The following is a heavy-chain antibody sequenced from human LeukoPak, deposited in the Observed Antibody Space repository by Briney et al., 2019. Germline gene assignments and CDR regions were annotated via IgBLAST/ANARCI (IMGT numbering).Heavy chain of an antibody. CDR1: GFTFSSSE. J-gene: IGHJ4*02. D-gene: IGHD6-13*01. Sequence: PGGSLRLSCAASGFTFSSSEMNWVRQAPRRGLEWVSYISNSGSTIFYADSVKGRFTISRDNSKNMLYLQMNSLRAEDTAVYYCAKDRSIAAGGTVSEIDNWGQRALVTVSS. CDR2: ISNSGSTI. CDR3: AKDRSIAAGGTVSEIDN. V-gene: IGHV3-48*03.